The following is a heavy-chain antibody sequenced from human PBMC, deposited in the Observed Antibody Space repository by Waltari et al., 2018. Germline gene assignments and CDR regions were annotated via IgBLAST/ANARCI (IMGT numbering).Heavy chain of an antibody. J-gene: IGHJ4*02. V-gene: IGHV1-69*06. CDR2: IIPIFGTA. D-gene: IGHD4-4*01. Sequence: QVQLVQSGAEVKKPGSSGTVSCKASGGPFISYAHRGVRQAAGQGLEWMGGIIPIFGTANYAQKFQGRVTITADKSTSTAYMELSSLRSEDTAVYYCASVYPHKGGNYGRWGQGTLVTVSS. CDR3: ASVYPHKGGNYGR. CDR1: GGPFISYA.